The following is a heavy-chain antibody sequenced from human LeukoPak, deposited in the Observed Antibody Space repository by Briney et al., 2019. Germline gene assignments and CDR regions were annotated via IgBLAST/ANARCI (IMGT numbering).Heavy chain of an antibody. CDR3: ARAPSGSYASDY. CDR1: GFTFSNYL. Sequence: GGSLRLSCTASGFTFSNYLMQWVRQAHGKGLVWVSRINGDGSSTTYADSVKGRFTISRDNAKNTLYLQMNSLSVEDTAVYYCARAPSGSYASDYWGQGALVTVSS. J-gene: IGHJ4*02. CDR2: INGDGSST. V-gene: IGHV3-74*01. D-gene: IGHD6-19*01.